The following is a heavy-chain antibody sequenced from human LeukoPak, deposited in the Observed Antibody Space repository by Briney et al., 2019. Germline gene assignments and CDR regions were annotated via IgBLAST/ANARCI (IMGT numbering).Heavy chain of an antibody. CDR1: GYSISNGYY. CDR2: LYHSDSA. CDR3: ARQHDSYYYYYIDV. Sequence: SETLSLTCAVSGYSISNGYYWVWIRQPPGRGLEWIGSLYHSDSAYYNTSLRSRVSMSVDTSKNQFSLTLSFVTAADTAVYYCARQHDSYYYYYIDVGGSGTTVPVPS. V-gene: IGHV4-38-2*01. J-gene: IGHJ6*03.